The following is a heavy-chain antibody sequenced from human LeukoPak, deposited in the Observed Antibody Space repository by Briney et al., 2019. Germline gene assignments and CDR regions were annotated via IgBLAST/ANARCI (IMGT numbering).Heavy chain of an antibody. CDR2: TRNKAKSYTT. D-gene: IGHD1-26*01. CDR3: ARSMDSGGSRRIIDLDY. V-gene: IGHV3-72*01. CDR1: GFTFNDHY. Sequence: PGGSLRLXCATSGFTFNDHYVDWVRQAPGKGLEWVGRTRNKAKSYTTDYSASVKGRFILSRDDSKNSVFLQMNSLRTEDTAVYYCARSMDSGGSRRIIDLDYWGQGTLVTVSS. J-gene: IGHJ4*02.